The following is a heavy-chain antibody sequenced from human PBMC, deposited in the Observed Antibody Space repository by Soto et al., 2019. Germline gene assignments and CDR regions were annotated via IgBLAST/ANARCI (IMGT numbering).Heavy chain of an antibody. CDR2: SGNRAKRYIT. Sequence: EVQLVESGGGLVQPGGSLRLSCAASEVIFSDHFMDWVRQAPGKGLEWLGRSGNRAKRYITEYAPSVKGRFIISRDDSKNSLYLQISSLKTEDTAVYFCALDSYYYYGMDVWGQGTTVTVSS. CDR1: EVIFSDHF. V-gene: IGHV3-72*01. CDR3: ALDSYYYYGMDV. J-gene: IGHJ6*02.